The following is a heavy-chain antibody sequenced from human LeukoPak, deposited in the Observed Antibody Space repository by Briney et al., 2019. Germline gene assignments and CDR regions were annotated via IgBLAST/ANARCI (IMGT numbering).Heavy chain of an antibody. V-gene: IGHV4-34*01. CDR1: GGSFGGYY. CDR2: INHSGST. Sequence: SETLSLTCAVYGGSFGGYYWSWIRQPPGKGLEWIGEINHSGSTNYNPSLKSRVTISVDTSKNQFSLKLSSVTAADTAVYYCAGPTTSLYGMDVWGQGTTVTVSS. CDR3: AGPTTSLYGMDV. D-gene: IGHD4-17*01. J-gene: IGHJ6*02.